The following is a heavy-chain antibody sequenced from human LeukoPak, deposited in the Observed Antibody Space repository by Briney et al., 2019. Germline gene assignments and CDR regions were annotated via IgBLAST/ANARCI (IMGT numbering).Heavy chain of an antibody. CDR2: INHSGST. Sequence: SETLSLTCAVYGGSFSGYYWSWIRQPPGKGLEWIGEINHSGSTKYNPSLKSRVSISVDMSKNQFSLKLSSVTAADTAVYYCARHLDYGDYYMDVWGKGTTVTISS. CDR1: GGSFSGYY. J-gene: IGHJ6*03. D-gene: IGHD4-17*01. V-gene: IGHV4-34*01. CDR3: ARHLDYGDYYMDV.